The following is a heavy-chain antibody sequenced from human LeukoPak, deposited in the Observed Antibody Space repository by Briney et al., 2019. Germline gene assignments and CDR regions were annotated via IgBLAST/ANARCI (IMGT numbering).Heavy chain of an antibody. J-gene: IGHJ4*02. V-gene: IGHV3-23*01. CDR2: IGVSCHSF. Sequence: GGCLRLSCTASGFTFGSHAMSWVRQAAGKGLEWVSGIGVSCHSFHYADSVKGRFTVSRDNSRNILYLQMNSLRAEDTAVYYCARNRDVIIMTAQGSDYWGQGTLVSVSS. D-gene: IGHD2-21*02. CDR3: ARNRDVIIMTAQGSDY. CDR1: GFTFGSHA.